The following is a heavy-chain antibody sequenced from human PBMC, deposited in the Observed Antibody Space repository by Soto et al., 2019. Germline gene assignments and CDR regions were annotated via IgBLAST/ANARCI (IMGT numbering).Heavy chain of an antibody. J-gene: IGHJ5*02. CDR3: ARSQGIAARSYDP. CDR2: ISSSGSTI. Sequence: GGSLRLSCAASGFTFSSYEMNWVRQAPGKGLEWVSYISSSGSTIYYADSVKGRFTISRDNAKNSLYLQMNSLRAEDTAVYYCARSQGIAARSYDPWGQGTLVTVSS. V-gene: IGHV3-48*03. CDR1: GFTFSSYE. D-gene: IGHD6-6*01.